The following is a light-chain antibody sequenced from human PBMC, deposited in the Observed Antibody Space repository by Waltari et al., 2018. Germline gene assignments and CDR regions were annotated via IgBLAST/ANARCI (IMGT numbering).Light chain of an antibody. J-gene: IGLJ3*02. CDR3: ATWDDSLIGWV. V-gene: IGLV1-44*01. CDR2: SNN. CDR1: SSNIGSNT. Sequence: QSVLTQPPSASGTPGQRVTISCSGSSSNIGSNTVTWYQQLPGTAPKLLIYSNNERPPGGPDRFSGSKSGTSASLAISGLQAGDEADYYCATWDDSLIGWVFGGGTKLTVL.